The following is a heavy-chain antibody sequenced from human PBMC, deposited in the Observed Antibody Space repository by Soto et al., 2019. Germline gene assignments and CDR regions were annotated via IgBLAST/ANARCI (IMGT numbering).Heavy chain of an antibody. D-gene: IGHD6-19*01. J-gene: IGHJ4*03. CDR3: ASPGSSGWYDY. V-gene: IGHV4-39*01. CDR1: GGSITSGGYY. CDR2: IYYRGNT. Sequence: PSETMSLTSNVAGGSITSGGYYWGWICQPPGKGLEWIGSIYYRGNTYYNPSLKSRVTISVDTSKNQFSLKLSSVTAADTAVYYCASPGSSGWYDYWGQGTTVTVSS.